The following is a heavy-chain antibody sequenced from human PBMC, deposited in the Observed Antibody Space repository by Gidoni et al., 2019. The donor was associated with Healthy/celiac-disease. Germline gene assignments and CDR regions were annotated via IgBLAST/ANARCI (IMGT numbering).Heavy chain of an antibody. J-gene: IGHJ4*02. V-gene: IGHV3-23*01. D-gene: IGHD3-22*01. CDR3: ASLSNMIVGVPGAY. Sequence: EVQLLESGGGLVQPGGSLRLSCAASGFTFSSYAMSWVRQAPGKGLEWVSAISGSGGSTYYADSVKGRFTISRDNSKNTLYLQMNSLRAEDTAVYYCASLSNMIVGVPGAYWGQGTLVTVSS. CDR1: GFTFSSYA. CDR2: ISGSGGST.